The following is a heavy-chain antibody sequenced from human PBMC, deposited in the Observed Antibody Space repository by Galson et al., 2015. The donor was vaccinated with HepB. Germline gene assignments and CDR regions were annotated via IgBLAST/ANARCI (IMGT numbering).Heavy chain of an antibody. J-gene: IGHJ5*02. V-gene: IGHV3-48*03. Sequence: SLRLSCAASGFTFSSYEMNWVRQAPGKGLEWVSYISSSGNTIYYADSVKGRFTISRDNAKNSLYLQMNSLRAEDTAVYYCARDTRVGGGTECFDPWGQGTLVTVSS. CDR1: GFTFSSYE. CDR3: ARDTRVGGGTECFDP. D-gene: IGHD2-15*01. CDR2: ISSSGNTI.